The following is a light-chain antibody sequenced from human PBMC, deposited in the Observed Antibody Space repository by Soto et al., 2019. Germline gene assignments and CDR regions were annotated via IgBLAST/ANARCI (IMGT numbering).Light chain of an antibody. V-gene: IGLV2-14*01. CDR2: DIN. CDR1: ISDVGNYIF. CDR3: VSYTTSASYV. J-gene: IGLJ1*01. Sequence: QSLLTQPGSVSGSPGQSVTIACTGTISDVGNYIFVSWYRQHPGKAPKLMIYDINNRPSGVSNRCSGSKSGNTASLTISGLQAEDEADYYCVSYTTSASYVFGTGTKVTVL.